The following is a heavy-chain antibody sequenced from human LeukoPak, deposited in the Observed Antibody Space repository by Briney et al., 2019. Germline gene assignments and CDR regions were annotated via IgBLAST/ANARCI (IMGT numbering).Heavy chain of an antibody. D-gene: IGHD6-13*01. CDR3: ARLSRGQLVRGDIEVY. Sequence: SETLSLTCTVSGGSISSSSYYWGWIRQPPGKGLEWIGSIYYSGSTYHNPSLKSRVTISVDTSKNQFSLKLSSVTAADTAVYYCARLSRGQLVRGDIEVYWGQGTLVTVSS. J-gene: IGHJ4*02. V-gene: IGHV4-39*07. CDR1: GGSISSSSYY. CDR2: IYYSGST.